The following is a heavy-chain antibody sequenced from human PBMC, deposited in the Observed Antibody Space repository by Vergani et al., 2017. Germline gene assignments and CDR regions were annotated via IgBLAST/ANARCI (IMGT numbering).Heavy chain of an antibody. CDR3: AKDLTYFWSGPDAFDI. D-gene: IGHD3-3*01. V-gene: IGHV3-33*06. CDR1: GFTLSSHA. CDR2: IWYDGSKE. J-gene: IGHJ3*02. Sequence: QVQLEESGGGVVQPGRSLRLSCAGSGFTLSSHAMHWVRQAPGKGLEWVAFIWYDGSKEYYADSVKGRFTISRDNSKNTLYLQMNNLRAADTAVYYCAKDLTYFWSGPDAFDIWGQGTMVTVSS.